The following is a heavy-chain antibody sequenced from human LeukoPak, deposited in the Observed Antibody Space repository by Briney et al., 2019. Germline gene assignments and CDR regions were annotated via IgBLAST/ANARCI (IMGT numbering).Heavy chain of an antibody. V-gene: IGHV3-23*01. Sequence: GGSLRLSCAASEFTFSNYAMSWVRQTPGKGLEWVSAISGGAGNTYYADSVKGRFTISRDNSKNTLYLQMNSLRAEDTAVYYCATKGAGTARYLDYWGQGTLVTVSS. D-gene: IGHD6-19*01. CDR2: ISGGAGNT. J-gene: IGHJ4*02. CDR1: EFTFSNYA. CDR3: ATKGAGTARYLDY.